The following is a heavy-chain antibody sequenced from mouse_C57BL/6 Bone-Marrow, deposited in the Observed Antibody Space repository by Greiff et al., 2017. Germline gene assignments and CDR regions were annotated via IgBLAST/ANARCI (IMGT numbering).Heavy chain of an antibody. D-gene: IGHD2-5*01. V-gene: IGHV1-55*01. Sequence: VKLQQPGAELVKPGASVKMSCKASGYTFTSYWITWVKQRPGQGLEWIRDIYPGSGSTNYNEKFKSKATLTVDTSSSTAYMQLSSLTSEDSAVYYGARPYYSNYWYFDVWGTGTTVTVSS. CDR1: GYTFTSYW. J-gene: IGHJ1*03. CDR3: ARPYYSNYWYFDV. CDR2: IYPGSGST.